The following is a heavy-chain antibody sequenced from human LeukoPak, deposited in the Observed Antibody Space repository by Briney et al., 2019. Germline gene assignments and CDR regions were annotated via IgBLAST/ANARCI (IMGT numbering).Heavy chain of an antibody. V-gene: IGHV4-59*01. J-gene: IGHJ3*02. CDR1: GGSISSYY. CDR2: IYYSGST. Sequence: MPSETLSLTCTVSGGSISSYYWGWIRQPPGKGLEWIGYIYYSGSTNYNPSLKSRVTISVDTSKNQFSLKLSSVTAADTAVYYCAREGSSASRDAFDIWGQGTMVTVSS. CDR3: AREGSSASRDAFDI.